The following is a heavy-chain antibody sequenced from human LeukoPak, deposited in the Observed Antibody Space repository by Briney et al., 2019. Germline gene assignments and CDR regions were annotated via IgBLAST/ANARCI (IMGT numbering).Heavy chain of an antibody. D-gene: IGHD5-18*01. CDR2: INHSGST. V-gene: IGHV4-34*01. J-gene: IGHJ6*02. CDR3: ARVMIQLQLWGYYYGLDV. CDR1: GGSFSGYY. Sequence: SETLSLTCALYGGSFSGYYWSWIRQPPGKGLEWIGEINHSGSTNYNPPLTRRSTIPVDTSKNQFSLKLSSVTAADTAVYYCARVMIQLQLWGYYYGLDVWGQGTRVTVSS.